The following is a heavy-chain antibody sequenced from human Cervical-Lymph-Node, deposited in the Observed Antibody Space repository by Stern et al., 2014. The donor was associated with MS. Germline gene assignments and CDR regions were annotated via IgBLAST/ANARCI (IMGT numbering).Heavy chain of an antibody. CDR2: ISAYNANT. J-gene: IGHJ3*02. V-gene: IGHV1-18*01. D-gene: IGHD3-22*01. CDR1: GYTLTSYG. Sequence: QVQLVQSGAEVKKTGASVKVSCKAFGYTLTSYGFSWVRQAPGQGLEWMGWISAYNANTNYAQNFQDRVTMTTNTSTSTAYMELRNLRSDDTAIYYCARFHYDKVFDIWGQGTLVTVSS. CDR3: ARFHYDKVFDI.